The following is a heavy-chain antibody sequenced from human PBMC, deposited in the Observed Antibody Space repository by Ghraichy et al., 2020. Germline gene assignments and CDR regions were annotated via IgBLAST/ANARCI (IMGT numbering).Heavy chain of an antibody. CDR2: MYYSGTP. Sequence: SQTLSLTCTVSTGSVSNDPYSWSWIRQPPGKGLQWIGYMYYSGTPKYNPSLDNRVTISVDSSKNQFSLSLSSVTAADTAVYYCARYCTNGVCPGGVDGMDVWGQGTTVTVSS. D-gene: IGHD2-8*01. V-gene: IGHV4-61*01. J-gene: IGHJ6*02. CDR1: TGSVSNDPYS. CDR3: ARYCTNGVCPGGVDGMDV.